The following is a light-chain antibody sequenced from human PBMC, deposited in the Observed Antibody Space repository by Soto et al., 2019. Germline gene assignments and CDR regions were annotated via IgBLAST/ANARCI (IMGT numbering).Light chain of an antibody. V-gene: IGLV2-14*01. CDR3: CSYTRTSNHYF. Sequence: QSVLTQPASVSGSPGQSITISCTGTSSDIGGYDYVSWYQQRPGKAPKLMIYEVRYRPSGVSNRFSGSKSGNKASLTISGLQAEDEDVYYCCSYTRTSNHYFFGSGTKVTVL. CDR2: EVR. J-gene: IGLJ1*01. CDR1: SSDIGGYDY.